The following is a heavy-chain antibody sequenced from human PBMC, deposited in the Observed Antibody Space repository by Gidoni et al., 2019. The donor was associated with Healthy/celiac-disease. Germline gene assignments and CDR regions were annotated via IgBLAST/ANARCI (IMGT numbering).Heavy chain of an antibody. CDR3: ARGRRDTVVTPHYYYYYGMDV. J-gene: IGHJ6*02. CDR1: GGSFSGYY. CDR2: INHSGST. Sequence: QVQLQQWGAGLLKPSATLSLTCAVYGGSFSGYYWSWIRQPPGKGLEWIGEINHSGSTNYNPSLKSRVTISVDTSKNQFSLKLSSVTAADTAVYYCARGRRDTVVTPHYYYYYGMDVWGQGTTVTVSS. V-gene: IGHV4-34*01. D-gene: IGHD2-21*02.